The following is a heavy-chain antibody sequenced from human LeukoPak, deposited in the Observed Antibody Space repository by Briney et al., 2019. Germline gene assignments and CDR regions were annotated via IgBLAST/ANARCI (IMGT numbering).Heavy chain of an antibody. CDR1: GGSISSGIYY. J-gene: IGHJ4*02. V-gene: IGHV4-61*02. CDR3: ARFTGYSYGERFYYFDY. D-gene: IGHD5-18*01. Sequence: SQTLSLTCTVSGGSISSGIYYWSWIRQPAGKGLEWIGRIYTSGSTNYNPSLKSRVTISVDTSKNQFSLKLSSVTAADTAVYYCARFTGYSYGERFYYFDYWGQGTLVTVSS. CDR2: IYTSGST.